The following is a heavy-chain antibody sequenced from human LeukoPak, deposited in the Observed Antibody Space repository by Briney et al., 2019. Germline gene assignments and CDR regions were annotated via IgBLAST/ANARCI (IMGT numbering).Heavy chain of an antibody. CDR3: GRGGGYYYGSGSYYRGNWFDP. J-gene: IGHJ5*02. CDR1: GFTFTGYY. D-gene: IGHD3-10*01. V-gene: IGHV1-2*02. CDR2: INPNSGGT. Sequence: GGSLRLSCAASGFTFTGYYMHWVRQAPGQGLEWMGWINPNSGGTNYAQKFQGRFTMTRDTFISTAYMELSRLRSDDTAVYSCGRGGGYYYGSGSYYRGNWFDPWGQGTLVTVSS.